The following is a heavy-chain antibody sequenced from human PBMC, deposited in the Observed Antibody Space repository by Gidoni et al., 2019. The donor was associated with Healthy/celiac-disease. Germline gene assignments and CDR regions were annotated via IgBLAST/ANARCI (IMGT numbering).Heavy chain of an antibody. V-gene: IGHV3-30*04. Sequence: QVQLVESGGGVVQPGRSLRLSCAAPGFPFSSYAMHWVRQAPGKGLEWVAVISYDGSNKYYADSVKGRFTISRDNSKNTLYLQMNSLRAEDTAVYYCARGVAAAPYYYYGMDVWGQGTTVTVSS. CDR2: ISYDGSNK. J-gene: IGHJ6*02. CDR3: ARGVAAAPYYYYGMDV. CDR1: GFPFSSYA. D-gene: IGHD6-13*01.